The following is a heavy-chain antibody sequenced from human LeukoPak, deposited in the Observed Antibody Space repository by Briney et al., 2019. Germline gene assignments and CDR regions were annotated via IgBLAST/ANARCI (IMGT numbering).Heavy chain of an antibody. D-gene: IGHD4-17*01. Sequence: PSETLSLTCTVSNGSISSYYWSWIRQPPGKGLEWIGYIYYSGSTNYNPSLKSRVTISVDTSKNQFSLKLSSVTAADTAVYYCARLTVTTDLFDYWGQGTLVTVSS. J-gene: IGHJ4*02. CDR1: NGSISSYY. CDR2: IYYSGST. CDR3: ARLTVTTDLFDY. V-gene: IGHV4-59*08.